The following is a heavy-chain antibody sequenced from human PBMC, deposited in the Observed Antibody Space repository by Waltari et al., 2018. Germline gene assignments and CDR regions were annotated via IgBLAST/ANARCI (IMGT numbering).Heavy chain of an antibody. CDR3: ARATCSHGGCSMYYVYYYMDV. D-gene: IGHD1-26*01. V-gene: IGHV4-38-2*01. CDR2: VYHRGTT. J-gene: IGHJ6*03. Sequence: QVQLRESGPGLVKSSETLTLTCDVSGDSISSGFYWAWIRQPPGKGPEWIGSVYHRGTTFYNPSLKSRVTMSVDTSKKHFSLSLTSVTAADTAVYYCARATCSHGGCSMYYVYYYMDVWGKGITVTVSS. CDR1: GDSISSGFY.